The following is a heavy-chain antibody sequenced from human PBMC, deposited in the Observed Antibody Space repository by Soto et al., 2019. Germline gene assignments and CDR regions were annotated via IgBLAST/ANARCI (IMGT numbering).Heavy chain of an antibody. D-gene: IGHD2-21*01. Sequence: SETLSLTCTVSGGSISSGGYYWSWIRQPPGKGLEFIGTVYYSGGAHYNSSLKSRVTISVDTANNQVSLRMRSLTAADTAVYYCGRVVEGATRHTDLDSWGQGTLVTVSS. CDR1: GGSISSGGYY. CDR3: GRVVEGATRHTDLDS. J-gene: IGHJ5*01. CDR2: VYYSGGA. V-gene: IGHV4-39*01.